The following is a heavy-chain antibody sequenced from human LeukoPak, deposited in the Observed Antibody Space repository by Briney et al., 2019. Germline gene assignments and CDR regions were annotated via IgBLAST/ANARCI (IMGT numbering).Heavy chain of an antibody. V-gene: IGHV4-34*01. D-gene: IGHD1-26*01. CDR2: INHSGST. Sequence: SETLSLTCAVYGGSFSSCYWSWIRQPPSKGLEWIGEINHSGSTNYSPSLKSRLTISVDTFKNQFSLTLSSVTAADTAVYYCARWPMEGATGYYFDYWGQGSLVTVSS. J-gene: IGHJ4*02. CDR3: ARWPMEGATGYYFDY. CDR1: GGSFSSCY.